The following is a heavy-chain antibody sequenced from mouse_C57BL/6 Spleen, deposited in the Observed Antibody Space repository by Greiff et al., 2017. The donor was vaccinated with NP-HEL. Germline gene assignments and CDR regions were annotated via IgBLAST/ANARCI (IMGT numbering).Heavy chain of an antibody. D-gene: IGHD1-3*01. Sequence: VKLQQPGAELVRPGSSVKLSCKASGYTFTSYWMHWVKQRPIQGLEWIGNIDPSDSETHYNQKFKDKATLTVDKSSSTAYMQLSSLTSEDSAVYYCAREVNLGFAYWGQGTLVTVSA. CDR1: GYTFTSYW. CDR2: IDPSDSET. V-gene: IGHV1-52*01. CDR3: AREVNLGFAY. J-gene: IGHJ3*01.